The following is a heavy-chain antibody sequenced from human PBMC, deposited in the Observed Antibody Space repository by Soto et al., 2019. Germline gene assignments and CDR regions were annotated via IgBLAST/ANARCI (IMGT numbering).Heavy chain of an antibody. CDR2: INPNSGGT. CDR3: ARTHCISTSCYSPYYYYGMDV. Sequence: ASVKVSCKASGYTFTSYYMHWVRQAPGQGLEWMGWINPNSGGTNYAQKFQGWVTMTRDTSISTAYMELSRLRSDDTAVYYCARTHCISTSCYSPYYYYGMDVWGQGTTVTVSS. V-gene: IGHV1-2*04. CDR1: GYTFTSYY. D-gene: IGHD2-2*01. J-gene: IGHJ6*02.